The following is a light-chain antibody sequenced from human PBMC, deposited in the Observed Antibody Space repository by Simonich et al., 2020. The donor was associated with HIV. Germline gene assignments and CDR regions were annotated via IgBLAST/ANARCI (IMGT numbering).Light chain of an antibody. Sequence: DIVMTQSPDSLAVSLGERATINCKSGRSVLYSSNNKNYLAWYQQKPGQPPNLLIYWAATRASGVPDRFSASGSGTDFTLTISSLQAEDVAFYYCQQYYSAPPTFGQGTKVEIK. V-gene: IGKV4-1*01. J-gene: IGKJ1*01. CDR3: QQYYSAPPT. CDR1: RSVLYSSNNKNY. CDR2: WAA.